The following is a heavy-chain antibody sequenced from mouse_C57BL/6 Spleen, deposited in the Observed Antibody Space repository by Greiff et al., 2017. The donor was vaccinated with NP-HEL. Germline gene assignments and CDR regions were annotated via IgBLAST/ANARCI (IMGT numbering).Heavy chain of an antibody. D-gene: IGHD2-1*01. CDR2: ISSGSSTI. J-gene: IGHJ2*01. V-gene: IGHV5-17*01. Sequence: EVQGVESGGGLVKPGGSLKLSCAASGFTFSDYGMHWVRQAPEKGLEWVAYISSGSSTIYYADTVKGRFTISRDNAKHTLFRQMTRLRSEDTAMYYWARPIASTMAPYFDDWGQGTTLTVSS. CDR1: GFTFSDYG. CDR3: ARPIASTMAPYFDD.